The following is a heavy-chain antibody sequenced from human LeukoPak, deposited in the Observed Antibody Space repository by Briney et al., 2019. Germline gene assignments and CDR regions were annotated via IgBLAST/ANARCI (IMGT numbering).Heavy chain of an antibody. Sequence: SVKVSRKASGGTFSSYAISWVRQAPGQGLEWMGRIIPILGIANYAQKFQGRVTITADKSTSTAYMELSSLRSEDTAVYYCARVYDPYYYYGMDVWGQGTTVTVSS. V-gene: IGHV1-69*04. CDR2: IIPILGIA. J-gene: IGHJ6*02. D-gene: IGHD3-3*01. CDR1: GGTFSSYA. CDR3: ARVYDPYYYYGMDV.